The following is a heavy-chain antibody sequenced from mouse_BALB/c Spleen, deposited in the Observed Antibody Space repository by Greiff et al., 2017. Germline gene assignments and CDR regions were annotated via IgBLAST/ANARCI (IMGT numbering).Heavy chain of an antibody. CDR2: ISDGGSYT. D-gene: IGHD2-10*02. J-gene: IGHJ3*01. CDR3: ARDGYGNRAWFAY. V-gene: IGHV5-4*02. Sequence: EVKLMESGGGLVKPGGSLKLSCAASGFTFSDYYMYWVRQTPEKRLEWVATISDGGSYTYYPDSVKGRFTISRDNAKNNLYLQMSSLKSEDTAMYYCARDGYGNRAWFAYWGQGTLVTVSA. CDR1: GFTFSDYY.